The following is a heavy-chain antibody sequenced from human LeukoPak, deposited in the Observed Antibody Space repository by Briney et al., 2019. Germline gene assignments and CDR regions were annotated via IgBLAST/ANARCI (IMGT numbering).Heavy chain of an antibody. CDR1: GYTFSSYG. CDR3: ARDRSPDFWSGDYRDAFDI. J-gene: IGHJ3*02. Sequence: ASVKVSCKASGYTFSSYGISWLRQAPGQGLEWMGWISGYNGNTNSAQKLQGRVSMTTDTSTSTAYVELRSLRSDDTAVYYCARDRSPDFWSGDYRDAFDIWGQGTMVTVSS. D-gene: IGHD3-3*01. CDR2: ISGYNGNT. V-gene: IGHV1-18*01.